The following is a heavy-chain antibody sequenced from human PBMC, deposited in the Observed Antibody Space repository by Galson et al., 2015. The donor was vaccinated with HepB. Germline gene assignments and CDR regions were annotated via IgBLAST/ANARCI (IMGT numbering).Heavy chain of an antibody. J-gene: IGHJ6*02. CDR3: ARGARGAKYQLLWMDYYYGMDV. V-gene: IGHV3-30-3*01. Sequence: SLRLSCAASGFTFSSYAMHWVRQAPGKGLEWVAVISYDGSNKYYADSVKGRFTISRDNSKNTLYLQMNSLRAEDTAVYYCARGARGAKYQLLWMDYYYGMDVWGQGTTVTVSS. D-gene: IGHD2-2*01. CDR2: ISYDGSNK. CDR1: GFTFSSYA.